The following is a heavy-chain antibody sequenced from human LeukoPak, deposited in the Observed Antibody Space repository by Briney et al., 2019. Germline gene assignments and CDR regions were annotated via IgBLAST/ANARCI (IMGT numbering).Heavy chain of an antibody. CDR3: ARGAGYCTSTTCPSLDY. CDR2: INNSGST. D-gene: IGHD2-2*01. V-gene: IGHV4-34*01. CDR1: GGSFSGYY. Sequence: SEALSLTCAVYGGSFSGYYWSWSRQPPGKGLEWIGEINNSGSTNHNPSLTSRVSISADTTKKQFSLKLSSVPAADTAVYYCARGAGYCTSTTCPSLDYWGQGTLVTVSS. J-gene: IGHJ4*02.